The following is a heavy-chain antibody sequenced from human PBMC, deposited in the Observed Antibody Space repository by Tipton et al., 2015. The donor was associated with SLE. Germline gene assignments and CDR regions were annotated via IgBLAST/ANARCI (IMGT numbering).Heavy chain of an antibody. CDR3: ARTEFSNLAFDI. D-gene: IGHD3-3*02. Sequence: TLSLTCTVSGGSISSYYWSWIRQPPGKGLEWIGYIYYSGSTNYNPSLKSRVTISVDKSKNQFSLKLSSVTAADTAVYYCARTEFSNLAFDIWGQGTMVTVSS. CDR2: IYYSGST. J-gene: IGHJ3*02. V-gene: IGHV4-59*08. CDR1: GGSISSYY.